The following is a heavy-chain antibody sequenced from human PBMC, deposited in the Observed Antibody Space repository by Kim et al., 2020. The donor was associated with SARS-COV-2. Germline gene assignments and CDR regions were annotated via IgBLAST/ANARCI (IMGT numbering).Heavy chain of an antibody. D-gene: IGHD6-13*01. CDR1: GYTFTSYA. V-gene: IGHV1-3*01. J-gene: IGHJ6*02. CDR3: ARGFPRAAGPPHSDYGMDV. CDR2: INAGNGNT. Sequence: ASVKVSCKASGYTFTSYAMHWVRQAPGQRLEWMGWINAGNGNTKYSQKFQGRVTITRDTSASTAYMELSSLRSEDTAVYYCARGFPRAAGPPHSDYGMDVWGQGTTVTVSS.